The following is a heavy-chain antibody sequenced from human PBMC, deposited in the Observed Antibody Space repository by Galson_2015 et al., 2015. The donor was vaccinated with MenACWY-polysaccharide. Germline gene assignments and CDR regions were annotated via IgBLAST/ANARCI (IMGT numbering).Heavy chain of an antibody. D-gene: IGHD6-13*01. CDR1: RFTFSTYA. V-gene: IGHV3-30-3*01. CDR2: ISYDGSNK. CDR3: AGLRTRFSSSWYHSPSTFDY. J-gene: IGHJ4*02. Sequence: SLRLSCAASRFTFSTYAMHWVRQAPGKGLEWVAVISYDGSNKYYADSVKGRFTISRDNSKNTLYLQMNSLRAEDTAVYYCAGLRTRFSSSWYHSPSTFDYWGQGTLVTVSS.